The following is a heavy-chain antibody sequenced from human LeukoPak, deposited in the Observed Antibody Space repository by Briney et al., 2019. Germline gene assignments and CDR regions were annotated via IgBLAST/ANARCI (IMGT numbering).Heavy chain of an antibody. Sequence: PSETLSLTCTVSGGSISSYYWSWIRQPPGKGLEWIGYIYYSGSTNYNPSLKSRVTISVDTSKNQFSLKLSSVTAADTAVYYCARVPYCSGGSCYPHYYYGMDVWGQGTTVTVSS. CDR2: IYYSGST. J-gene: IGHJ6*02. V-gene: IGHV4-59*01. CDR3: ARVPYCSGGSCYPHYYYGMDV. CDR1: GGSISSYY. D-gene: IGHD2-15*01.